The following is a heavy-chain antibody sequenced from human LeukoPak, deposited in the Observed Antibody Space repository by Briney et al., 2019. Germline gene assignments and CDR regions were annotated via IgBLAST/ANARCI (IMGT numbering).Heavy chain of an antibody. D-gene: IGHD6-19*01. V-gene: IGHV3-21*01. Sequence: GGSLRLSCAASGFTFSTYSMNWVRQAPGKGLEWVSSISSSSSYIYYADSVKGRFTISRENAKNSLYLQMNSLRAGDTAVYYCARAGPSSGWYTFDYWGQGILVTVSS. CDR1: GFTFSTYS. CDR2: ISSSSSYI. CDR3: ARAGPSSGWYTFDY. J-gene: IGHJ4*02.